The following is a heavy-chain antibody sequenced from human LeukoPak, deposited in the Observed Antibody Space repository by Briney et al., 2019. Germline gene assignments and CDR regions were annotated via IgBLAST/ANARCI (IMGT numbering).Heavy chain of an antibody. Sequence: GGSLRLSCAASGFTFSDFYMSWIRQAPGKGLEWVSYITSGGRAIYYADSVQGRFTISRDNARNSLYLQMNGLRAEDTAVYYCASDIVATSGGFWGQGTLVTVSS. J-gene: IGHJ4*02. V-gene: IGHV3-11*01. CDR1: GFTFSDFY. CDR3: ASDIVATSGGF. D-gene: IGHD5-12*01. CDR2: ITSGGRAI.